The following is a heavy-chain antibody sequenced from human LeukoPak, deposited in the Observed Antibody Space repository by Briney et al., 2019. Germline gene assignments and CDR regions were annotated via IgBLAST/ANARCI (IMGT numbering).Heavy chain of an antibody. Sequence: GGSLRLSCAASGFTFSSYGMHWVRQAPGKGLEWVAFIRYDGSNKYYADSVKGRFTISRDNSKNTLYLQMNSLRAEDTAVYYCAKERDSSGFKGPFDYWGQGTLVTVSS. J-gene: IGHJ4*02. CDR1: GFTFSSYG. V-gene: IGHV3-30*02. CDR2: IRYDGSNK. D-gene: IGHD3-22*01. CDR3: AKERDSSGFKGPFDY.